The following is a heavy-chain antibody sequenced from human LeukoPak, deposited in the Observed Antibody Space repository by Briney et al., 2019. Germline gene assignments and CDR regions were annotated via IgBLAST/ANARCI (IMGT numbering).Heavy chain of an antibody. D-gene: IGHD3-22*01. V-gene: IGHV1-18*01. CDR1: GYTFTSYG. CDR3: AVTYYDSTLLGY. Sequence: ASVKVSCKASGYTFTSYGISWVRRAPGQGLEWMGWISAYNGNTNYAQKLQGRVTMTTDTSTSTAYMELRSLRSDDTAVYYCAVTYYDSTLLGYWGQGTLVTVSS. CDR2: ISAYNGNT. J-gene: IGHJ4*02.